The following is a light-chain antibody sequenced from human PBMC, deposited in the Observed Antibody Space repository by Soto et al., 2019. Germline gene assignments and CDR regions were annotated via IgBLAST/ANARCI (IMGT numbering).Light chain of an antibody. CDR2: DAS. CDR1: RSVRSY. J-gene: IGKJ5*01. V-gene: IGKV3-11*01. Sequence: EIVLTQSPATLSLSPGERATLSCRASRSVRSYLAWYQQKPGQAPRLLIYDASNRAAGIPARFSGSGSETGFTLTSSNLEQGEFVVYCWQQRYARPPITFGQGTRLEI. CDR3: QQRYARPPIT.